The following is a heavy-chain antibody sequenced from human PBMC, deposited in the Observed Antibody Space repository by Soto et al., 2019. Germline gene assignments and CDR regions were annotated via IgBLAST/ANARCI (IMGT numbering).Heavy chain of an antibody. Sequence: EVQLVESGGGLVQPGGSLRLSCAASGFTFSSHWMHWVRQAPGKGLVWVSRISADGGTPAYADAVKGRFTISRDNAKNTLYLQMNNVRAEDTAVYYCLLSPRDGMDVWGQGTTVTVSS. D-gene: IGHD2-15*01. CDR1: GFTFSSHW. CDR2: ISADGGTP. CDR3: LLSPRDGMDV. J-gene: IGHJ6*02. V-gene: IGHV3-74*01.